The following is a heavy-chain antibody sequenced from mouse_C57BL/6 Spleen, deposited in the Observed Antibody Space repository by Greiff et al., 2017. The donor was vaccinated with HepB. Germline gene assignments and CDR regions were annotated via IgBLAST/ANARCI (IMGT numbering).Heavy chain of an antibody. D-gene: IGHD2-4*01. Sequence: VQPQQSGAELVRPGSSVKMSCKTSGYTFTSYGVHWVKQRPGQGLEWIGYIYLGNGYTEYNEKFKGKATLTSDTSSSTAYMQLSSLTSEDAAIYFCARAGDIYYDYAWVAYWGQGTLVTVSA. J-gene: IGHJ3*01. V-gene: IGHV1-58*01. CDR2: IYLGNGYT. CDR1: GYTFTSYG. CDR3: ARAGDIYYDYAWVAY.